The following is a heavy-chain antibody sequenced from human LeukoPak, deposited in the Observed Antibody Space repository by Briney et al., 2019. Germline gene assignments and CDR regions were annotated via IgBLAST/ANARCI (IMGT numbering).Heavy chain of an antibody. CDR3: ARNPSSGHNWFDP. V-gene: IGHV4-59*08. D-gene: IGHD6-19*01. CDR2: IYYSGST. J-gene: IGHJ5*02. CDR1: GGSISSYY. Sequence: SETLSLTCTVSGGSISSYYWSWIRQPPGKGLEWLGYIYYSGSTNYNPSLKSRVTISVDTSKNQFSLKLSSVTAADTAVYYCARNPSSGHNWFDPWGQGTLVTVSS.